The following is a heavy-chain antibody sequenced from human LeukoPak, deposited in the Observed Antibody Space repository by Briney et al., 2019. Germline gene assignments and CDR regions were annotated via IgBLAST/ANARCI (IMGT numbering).Heavy chain of an antibody. V-gene: IGHV4-59*01. J-gene: IGHJ3*02. CDR3: ARAASGYYYASDI. CDR1: GGSISSYY. Sequence: PSETLSLTCTVSGGSISSYYWSWIWQPPGKGLEWIGYIYYSGSTKYNPSLNSRVTMSVDTSKNQLSLNLTSVTAADTAVYYCARAASGYYYASDIWGQGTVVTVSS. D-gene: IGHD5-12*01. CDR2: IYYSGST.